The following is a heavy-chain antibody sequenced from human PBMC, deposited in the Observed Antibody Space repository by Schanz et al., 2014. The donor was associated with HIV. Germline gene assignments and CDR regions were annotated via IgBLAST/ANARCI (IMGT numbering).Heavy chain of an antibody. D-gene: IGHD1-26*01. CDR1: GSSFNDYY. CDR2: INHSGIP. CDR3: ASLMVGSTYGLFDS. J-gene: IGHJ4*01. Sequence: QVRLPQWGAGLLKPSETLSLTCAVYGSSFNDYYWGWIRQAPGKGPEWIGEINHSGIPNYNPSLESRVTISVDTSKNQFSLKLSSVTAADTAVYYCASLMVGSTYGLFDSWGQGTLVSVSS. V-gene: IGHV4-34*01.